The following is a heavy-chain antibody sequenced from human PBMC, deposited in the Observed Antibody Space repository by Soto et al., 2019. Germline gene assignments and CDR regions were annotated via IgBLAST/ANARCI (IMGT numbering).Heavy chain of an antibody. CDR3: ARWRIAAAGTLDY. Sequence: QVQLVESGGGVVQPGRSLRLSCAASGFTFRSYAMYWVRQAPGKGLEWVAVISYDGSNKYYADSVKGRFTISRDNSKNTLYLQMNSLRAEDTAVYYCARWRIAAAGTLDYWGQGTLVTVSS. CDR1: GFTFRSYA. J-gene: IGHJ4*02. D-gene: IGHD6-13*01. CDR2: ISYDGSNK. V-gene: IGHV3-30-3*01.